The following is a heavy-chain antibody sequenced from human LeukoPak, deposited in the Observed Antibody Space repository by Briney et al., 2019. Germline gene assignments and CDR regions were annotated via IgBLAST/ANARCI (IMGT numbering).Heavy chain of an antibody. CDR1: GGSISSGDYY. CDR3: ARGNGEGAYDY. J-gene: IGHJ4*02. CDR2: IYYSGST. Sequence: SETLSLTCTVSGGSISSGDYYWSWIRQPPGKGLEWIGYIYYSGSTYYNPSLKSRVTISVDTSKNQFSLKLSSVTAADTAVYYCARGNGEGAYDYWGQGTLVTVSS. D-gene: IGHD4-17*01. V-gene: IGHV4-30-4*01.